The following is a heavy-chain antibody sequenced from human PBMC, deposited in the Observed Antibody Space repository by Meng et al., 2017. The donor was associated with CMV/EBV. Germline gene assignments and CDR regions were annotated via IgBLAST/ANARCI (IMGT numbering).Heavy chain of an antibody. Sequence: SGGAVTKTGASVKVSCKASGYTFTRYYMQWVGQGPGQGLEWMGWINPNSGGTNYAQKFKGRVTMTRDTSISKAYMEMSRLRSDDTGVYYCARHYDYDDYWGQGTLVTVSS. CDR2: INPNSGGT. CDR1: GYTFTRYY. CDR3: ARHYDYDDY. J-gene: IGHJ4*02. D-gene: IGHD3-16*01. V-gene: IGHV1-2*02.